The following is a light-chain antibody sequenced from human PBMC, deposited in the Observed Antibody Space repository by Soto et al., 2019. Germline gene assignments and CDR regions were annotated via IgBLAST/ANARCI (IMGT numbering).Light chain of an antibody. J-gene: IGKJ3*01. CDR3: QQRSNWPPKFT. Sequence: EIVLTQSPATLSLSPGERATLSCRASQSVSSYLAWYQQKPGQAPRLLIYDASNRTTGIPARFSGSGSGTDFALTFSSLEPEDFAVYYCQQRSNWPPKFTFGPGTKVDIK. CDR1: QSVSSY. V-gene: IGKV3-11*01. CDR2: DAS.